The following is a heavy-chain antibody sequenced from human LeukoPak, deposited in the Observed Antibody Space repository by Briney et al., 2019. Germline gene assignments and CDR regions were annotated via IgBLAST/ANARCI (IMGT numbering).Heavy chain of an antibody. CDR1: GFTFRSYA. D-gene: IGHD5-24*01. Sequence: GGSLRLSCAASGFTFRSYAMHWVRQAPGKGLEWVAVISYDGSNKYYADSVKGRFTISRDNSKNTLYLQMNSLRAEDTAVYYCAKPAGDGYNQFDYWGQGTLVTVSS. J-gene: IGHJ4*02. CDR3: AKPAGDGYNQFDY. V-gene: IGHV3-30-3*02. CDR2: ISYDGSNK.